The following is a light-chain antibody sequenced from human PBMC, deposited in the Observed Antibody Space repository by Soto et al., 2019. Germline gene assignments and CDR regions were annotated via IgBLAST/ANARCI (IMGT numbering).Light chain of an antibody. CDR1: QDISSW. J-gene: IGKJ4*01. V-gene: IGKV1-12*01. CDR2: AAS. CDR3: QQASSFPLA. Sequence: DIQMTQSPSSVSASVGDRVTITCRASQDISSWFAWYQQKPGKAPKLLIYAASSLQHGVPSRFSGSGSGTDVTLTISSLQPEDFASYYCQQASSFPLAFGGGTKVEIK.